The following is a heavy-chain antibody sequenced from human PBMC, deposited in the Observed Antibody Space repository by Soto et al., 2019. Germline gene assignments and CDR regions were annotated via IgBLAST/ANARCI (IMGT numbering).Heavy chain of an antibody. CDR2: INPNSGGT. CDR1: GCTFTGYY. J-gene: IGHJ6*02. V-gene: IGHV1-2*04. CDR3: ARGGYSYDYGMDV. D-gene: IGHD5-18*01. Sequence: ASVKVSCKAAGCTFTGYYMHWVRQAPGQGLEWMGWINPNSGGTNYAQKFQGWVTMTRDTSISTAYMELSRLRSDDTAVYYCARGGYSYDYGMDVWGQGTTVTVS.